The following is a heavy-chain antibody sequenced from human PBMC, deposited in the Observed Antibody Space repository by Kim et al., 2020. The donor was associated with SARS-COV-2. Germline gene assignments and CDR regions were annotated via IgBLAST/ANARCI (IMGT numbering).Heavy chain of an antibody. CDR3: ARPLTYYYDSSGYYSTYNWFDP. CDR1: GGSISSSSYY. J-gene: IGHJ5*02. CDR2: IYYSGST. V-gene: IGHV4-39*01. Sequence: SETLSLTCTVSGGSISSSSYYWGWIRQPPGKGLEWIGSIYYSGSTYYNPSLKSRVTISVDTSKNQFSLKLSSVTAADTAVYYCARPLTYYYDSSGYYSTYNWFDPWGQGTLVTVSS. D-gene: IGHD3-22*01.